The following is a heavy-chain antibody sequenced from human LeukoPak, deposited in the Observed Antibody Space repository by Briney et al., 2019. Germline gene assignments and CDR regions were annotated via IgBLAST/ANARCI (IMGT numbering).Heavy chain of an antibody. V-gene: IGHV4-39*01. CDR1: GASISGSGYY. CDR3: VKSGGYGLIDY. Sequence: SETLPLTCAVSGASISGSGYYLGWIRQPPGKGLEWIGNIYYTGSTYYNASLQSRVTISIDMSKNQFSLRLSSVTAADTAMYYCVKSGGYGLIDYWGQGTLVTVSS. J-gene: IGHJ4*02. CDR2: IYYTGST. D-gene: IGHD6-19*01.